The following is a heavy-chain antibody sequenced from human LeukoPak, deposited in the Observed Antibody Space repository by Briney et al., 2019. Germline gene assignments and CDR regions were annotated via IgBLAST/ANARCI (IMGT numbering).Heavy chain of an antibody. D-gene: IGHD1/OR15-1a*01. J-gene: IGHJ3*01. CDR2: LPSGGGP. V-gene: IGHV3-23*01. CDR1: GFTFGSYA. CDR3: AKTITPFTTNWDNSLGVFDV. Sequence: PGGSLRLSCAASGFTFGSYAMNWVRQAPGRGLEWVSSLPSGGGPSYAVSVKGRFTVSRDNSKNTLYLQMNSLRADDTAVYYCAKTITPFTTNWDNSLGVFDVWGQGTVVTVSS.